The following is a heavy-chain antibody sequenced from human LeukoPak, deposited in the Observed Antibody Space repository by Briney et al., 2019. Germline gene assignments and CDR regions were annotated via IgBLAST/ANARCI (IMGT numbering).Heavy chain of an antibody. CDR1: GFTFRSYS. Sequence: GGSLRLSCAASGFTFRSYSMNWVRQAPGKGVEGVSSISSSSSYIYYADSVKGRFTISRDNAKNSLYLQMNILRAEDTAVYYCARSDYYDSSRYYHGYWGQGTLVTVSS. J-gene: IGHJ4*02. V-gene: IGHV3-21*01. CDR2: ISSSSSYI. CDR3: ARSDYYDSSRYYHGY. D-gene: IGHD3-22*01.